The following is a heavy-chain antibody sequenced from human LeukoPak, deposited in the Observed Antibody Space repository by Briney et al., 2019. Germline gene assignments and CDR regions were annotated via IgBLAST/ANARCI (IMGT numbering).Heavy chain of an antibody. CDR2: ITPNSGII. V-gene: IGHV1-2*02. Sequence: ASVKVSCKASGYTLTGYYIHWVRQAPGQGLEWMGWITPNSGIIEYAQKFQGRVTMTRDTSTSTAYMEVSWLTSDDTALYYCAMDGSGRPSYYYYMDVWGTGTTVTVS. J-gene: IGHJ6*03. D-gene: IGHD3-10*01. CDR3: AMDGSGRPSYYYYMDV. CDR1: GYTLTGYY.